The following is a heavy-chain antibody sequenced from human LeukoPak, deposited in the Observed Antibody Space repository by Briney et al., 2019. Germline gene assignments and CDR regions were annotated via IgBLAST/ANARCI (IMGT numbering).Heavy chain of an antibody. CDR1: GGSISSSSYY. V-gene: IGHV4-39*01. D-gene: IGHD3-22*01. CDR2: IYYSGST. J-gene: IGHJ5*02. CDR3: ATNNDSSGPDWFDP. Sequence: SETLSLTCTVSGGSISSSSYYWGWIRQPPGKGLEWIGSIYYSGSTYYNPSLKSRVTISVDTSKNQFSLKLSSVTAADTAVYYCATNNDSSGPDWFDPWGQGTLVTVSS.